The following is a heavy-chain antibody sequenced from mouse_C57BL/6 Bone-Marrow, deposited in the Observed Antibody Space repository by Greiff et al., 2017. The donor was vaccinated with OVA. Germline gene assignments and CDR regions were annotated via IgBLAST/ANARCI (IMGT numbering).Heavy chain of an antibody. CDR1: GYTFTAYT. V-gene: IGHV1-62-2*01. D-gene: IGHD1-1*01. Sequence: VQLQQSGAELVKPGASVKLSCKASGYTFTAYTIPWVKQRSGQGLEWIGWFYPGSGSLTYHENFKDKATLTADKSSSTVYMALSRLTSEDSAVYFCARHEDLQGLRVGFAYWGQGTLVTVSA. CDR2: FYPGSGSL. CDR3: ARHEDLQGLRVGFAY. J-gene: IGHJ3*01.